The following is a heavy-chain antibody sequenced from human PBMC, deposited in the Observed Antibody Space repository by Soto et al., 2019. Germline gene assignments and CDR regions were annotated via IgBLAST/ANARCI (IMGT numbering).Heavy chain of an antibody. D-gene: IGHD2-21*01. CDR1: GFTFSSYA. V-gene: IGHV3-30-3*01. CDR3: ARDGRPLGEGYCLFDY. CDR2: ISYDGSNK. Sequence: QVQLVESGGGVVQPGRSLRLSCAASGFTFSSYAMHWVRQAPGKGLEWVAVISYDGSNKYYADSVEGRFTISRDNSKNTLYLQMNSLRAEDTAVYYCARDGRPLGEGYCLFDYWGQGTLVTVSS. J-gene: IGHJ4*02.